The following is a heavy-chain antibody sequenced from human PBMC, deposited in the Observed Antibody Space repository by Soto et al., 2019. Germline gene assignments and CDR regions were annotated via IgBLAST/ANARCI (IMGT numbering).Heavy chain of an antibody. V-gene: IGHV2-5*02. J-gene: IGHJ4*02. Sequence: QITLKESGPTLVTPTQTLTLTFTFSVFSLSTSRVGVGWIRQPPGKVLGWLALIYWDDDKRYRPSLKSRLTSTRATSRNQVVLTVTNMDPVDPATYCCAHKGDGSRWFWFWGQGTLVTFAA. D-gene: IGHD3-10*01. CDR1: VFSLSTSRVG. CDR2: IYWDDDK. CDR3: AHKGDGSRWFWF.